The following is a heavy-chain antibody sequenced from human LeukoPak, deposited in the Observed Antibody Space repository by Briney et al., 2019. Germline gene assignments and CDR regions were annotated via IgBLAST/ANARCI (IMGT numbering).Heavy chain of an antibody. CDR2: IYPGDSDT. J-gene: IGHJ4*02. Sequence: GESLKISCKSSGYSFTSYWIGWVRQMPGKGLEWMEIIYPGDSDTRYSPSFQGRVTISADKSISTAYLQWSSLKASDTAMYYCARRDYYDSSGYFPYFDYWGQGTLVTVSS. V-gene: IGHV5-51*01. D-gene: IGHD3-22*01. CDR3: ARRDYYDSSGYFPYFDY. CDR1: GYSFTSYW.